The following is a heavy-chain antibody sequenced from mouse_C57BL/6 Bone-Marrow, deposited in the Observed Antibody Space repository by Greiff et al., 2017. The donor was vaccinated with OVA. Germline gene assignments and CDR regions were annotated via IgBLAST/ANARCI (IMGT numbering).Heavy chain of an antibody. CDR3: ARGTTVVARYLDV. V-gene: IGHV3-6*01. J-gene: IGHJ1*03. CDR1: GYSITSGYY. Sequence: EVKLMESGPGLVKPSQSLSLTCSVTGYSITSGYYWNWIRQFPGNKLEWMGYISYDGSNNYNPSLKNRITITRDTSKNQFFLKLNSVTTEDTATYYCARGTTVVARYLDVWGTGTTVTVSS. CDR2: ISYDGSN. D-gene: IGHD1-1*01.